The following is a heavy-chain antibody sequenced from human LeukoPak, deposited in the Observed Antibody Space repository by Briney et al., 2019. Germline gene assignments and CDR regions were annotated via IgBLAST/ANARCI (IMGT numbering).Heavy chain of an antibody. D-gene: IGHD3-22*01. CDR1: GFTFCSYA. Sequence: GGSLRLSCAASGFTFCSYAMSWVRQAPGKGLEGVSVIIGSGGGTYSAVPVKGRFTISRDNSKNTLYMQMNSLRAEETAVYYCAKGTVMIEHDAFAIWGQGTMVIVSS. V-gene: IGHV3-23*01. J-gene: IGHJ3*02. CDR3: AKGTVMIEHDAFAI. CDR2: IIGSGGGT.